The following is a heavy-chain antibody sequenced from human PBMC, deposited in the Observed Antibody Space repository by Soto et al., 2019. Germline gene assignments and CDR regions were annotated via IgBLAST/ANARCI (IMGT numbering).Heavy chain of an antibody. V-gene: IGHV5-51*01. CDR1: GYSFTSYW. CDR2: SYPGDSDT. Sequence: GESLKISCKGSGYSFTSYWIGWVRQMPGKGLGWMGISYPGDSDTRYSPSFQGQVTISVDKSISTAYLQWSSLKASDTAMYYCARVDIGDPPQKYYGMDFWGQGTTVNVSS. J-gene: IGHJ6*02. CDR3: ARVDIGDPPQKYYGMDF. D-gene: IGHD3-10*01.